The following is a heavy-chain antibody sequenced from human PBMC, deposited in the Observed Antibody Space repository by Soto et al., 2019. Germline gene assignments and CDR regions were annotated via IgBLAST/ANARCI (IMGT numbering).Heavy chain of an antibody. CDR1: GFPFSIYS. Sequence: EVQLVESGGGLVQPGGSLRLTCVASGFPFSIYSMNWVRQAPGKGLEWSSYITSDTNTIKYAYSVKCRFTISRDNAKNLVYLQMNSLRDEDTAVYFCARSVEGHFDYWGQGTVVTVSS. D-gene: IGHD6-19*01. J-gene: IGHJ4*02. CDR3: ARSVEGHFDY. CDR2: ITSDTNTI. V-gene: IGHV3-48*02.